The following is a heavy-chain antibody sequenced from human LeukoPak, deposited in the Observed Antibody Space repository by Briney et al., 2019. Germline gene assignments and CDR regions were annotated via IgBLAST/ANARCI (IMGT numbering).Heavy chain of an antibody. CDR1: GFTFDDYA. D-gene: IGHD3-10*01. CDR3: AKCMVRGVIITRGAFDI. V-gene: IGHV3-9*01. J-gene: IGHJ3*02. CDR2: ISWNSGSI. Sequence: GGSLRLSCAASGFTFDDYAMHWVRQAPGKGLEWVSGISWNSGSIGYADSVKGRFTTSRDNAKNPLYLQMNSLRAEDTAVYYCAKCMVRGVIITRGAFDIWGQGTMVTVSS.